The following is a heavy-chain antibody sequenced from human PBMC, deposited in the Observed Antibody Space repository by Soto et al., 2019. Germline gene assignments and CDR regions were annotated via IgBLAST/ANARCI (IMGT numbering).Heavy chain of an antibody. V-gene: IGHV3-53*01. J-gene: IGHJ4*02. CDR2: IYSGGST. CDR3: GRGRYYGDYWGGYYFDY. CDR1: GFPVSSNY. D-gene: IGHD4-17*01. Sequence: GGSLRLYCAASGFPVSSNYMSWVLQAPGKGLEWVSVIYSGGSTYYADSVKGRFTISRDNSKNTLYLQMNSLRAEDTAVYYCGRGRYYGDYWGGYYFDYWGQGTLVTVSS.